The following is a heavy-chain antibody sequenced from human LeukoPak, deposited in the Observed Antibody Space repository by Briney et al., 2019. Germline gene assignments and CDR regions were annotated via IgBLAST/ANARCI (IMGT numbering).Heavy chain of an antibody. CDR3: ARPPYDSSGGNLDY. CDR1: GGSISSSSYY. V-gene: IGHV4-39*01. J-gene: IGHJ4*02. D-gene: IGHD3-22*01. CDR2: IYYSGSP. Sequence: SETLSLTCTVSGGSISSSSYYWGWIRQPPGKGLEWVGNIYYSGSPYYNPSLKSRATISVDTSKKQFSLTLSSVTAADTAVYYCARPPYDSSGGNLDYWGQGTLVTVSS.